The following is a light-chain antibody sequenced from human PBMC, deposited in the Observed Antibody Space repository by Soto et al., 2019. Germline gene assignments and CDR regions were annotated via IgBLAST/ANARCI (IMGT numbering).Light chain of an antibody. J-gene: IGKJ1*01. Sequence: EIVMTQSPATLSVSPGERATLSCRASQSVSSSYLAWYQQKPGQAPRLLIYGASSRATGIPDSFSGSGSGTDFTLTISRLEPEDFAVYYCQQYGSSPRTFCQGTKVDIK. CDR2: GAS. CDR1: QSVSSSY. CDR3: QQYGSSPRT. V-gene: IGKV3-20*01.